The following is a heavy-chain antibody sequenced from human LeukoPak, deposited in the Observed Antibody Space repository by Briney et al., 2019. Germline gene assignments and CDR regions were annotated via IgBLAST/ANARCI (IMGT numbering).Heavy chain of an antibody. CDR2: ISTNNGNT. V-gene: IGHV1-18*01. Sequence: ASVKVSCKASGYTFRNYGISWVRQAPGQGLEWMGWISTNNGNTNYAQKLQGRVTMTTDTSTSTAYMELRSLRSDDTAVYYCARMPYDSSGYYKHWGQGTLVTVSS. D-gene: IGHD3-22*01. CDR3: ARMPYDSSGYYKH. CDR1: GYTFRNYG. J-gene: IGHJ1*01.